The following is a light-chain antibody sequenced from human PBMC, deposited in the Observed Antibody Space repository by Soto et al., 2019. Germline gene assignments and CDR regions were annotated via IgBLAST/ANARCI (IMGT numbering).Light chain of an antibody. CDR3: AAWDGSRDGVV. CDR1: GSNIGSQS. V-gene: IGLV1-44*01. J-gene: IGLJ2*01. Sequence: QPVLTQPPSASGTPGQRVTISCSGSGSNIGSQSVNWYQQLPGTAPKLLIHTNNQRPSGVPDRFSGSKSGTSASLAISGLQSEDEADYYCAAWDGSRDGVVFGGGTKVTVL. CDR2: TNN.